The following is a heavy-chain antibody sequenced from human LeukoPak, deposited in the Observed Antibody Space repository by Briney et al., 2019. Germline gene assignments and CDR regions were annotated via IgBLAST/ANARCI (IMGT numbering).Heavy chain of an antibody. CDR2: IYSGGTT. J-gene: IGHJ4*02. CDR3: AKEDSGSYNY. CDR1: GFTFSNKY. D-gene: IGHD1-26*01. Sequence: PGGSLRLSCAASGFTFSNKYMSWVRQAPGKGLEWVSLIYSGGTTYYADSVKGRFTISRDNSKNTLYLQMNSLRAEDTAVYYCAKEDSGSYNYWGQGTLVTVSS. V-gene: IGHV3-53*01.